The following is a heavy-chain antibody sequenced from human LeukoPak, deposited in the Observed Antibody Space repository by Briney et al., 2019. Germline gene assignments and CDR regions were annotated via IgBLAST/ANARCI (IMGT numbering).Heavy chain of an antibody. Sequence: SINSYIYYADSVYGLFTISTDNAQNSLYLQMNSLRAADTAVYYCAREGHSSGWGASYAFDIWGQGTMVTVSS. J-gene: IGHJ3*02. CDR3: AREGHSSGWGASYAFDI. V-gene: IGHV3-21*01. CDR2: SINSYI. D-gene: IGHD6-19*01.